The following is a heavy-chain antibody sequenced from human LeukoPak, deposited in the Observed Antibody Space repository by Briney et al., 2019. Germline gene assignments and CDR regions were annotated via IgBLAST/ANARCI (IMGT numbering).Heavy chain of an antibody. Sequence: SVKVSCTASGGTFGRYVISWVRQAPGQGLEWMGGIIPPFGTAHYAQKFQDRLTITADESTSTAYMELSSLRSEDTAVYYCARPRYCSGGDCYNNFDYWGQGTLVTVSS. CDR3: ARPRYCSGGDCYNNFDY. J-gene: IGHJ4*02. D-gene: IGHD2-15*01. CDR2: IIPPFGTA. CDR1: GGTFGRYV. V-gene: IGHV1-69*13.